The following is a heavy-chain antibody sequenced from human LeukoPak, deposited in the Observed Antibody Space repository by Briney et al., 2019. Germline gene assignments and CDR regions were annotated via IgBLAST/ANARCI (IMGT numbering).Heavy chain of an antibody. Sequence: ASVKVSCKASGYTFTSYDINWVRQATGQGLEWMGWMNPNSGNTGYAQKFQGRVTMTRNTSISTAYMELSSVRSEDTAAYYCARGSAYYGSGSYYTFIDYWGQGTLVTVSS. D-gene: IGHD3-10*01. CDR1: GYTFTSYD. J-gene: IGHJ4*02. CDR3: ARGSAYYGSGSYYTFIDY. CDR2: MNPNSGNT. V-gene: IGHV1-8*01.